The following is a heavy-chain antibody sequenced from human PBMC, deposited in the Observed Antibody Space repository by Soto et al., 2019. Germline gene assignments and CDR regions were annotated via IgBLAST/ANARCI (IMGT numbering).Heavy chain of an antibody. CDR1: GFTFSTYN. CDR2: ISTSSSTI. V-gene: IGHV3-48*02. Sequence: PGGSLRLSCAASGFTFSTYNMNWVRQAPGKGLELVSYISTSSSTIYYADSVKGRFTISRDNAKNSLYLQMNSLRDEDTAVYYCASRADYFHHWGQGTLVTVSS. J-gene: IGHJ1*01. CDR3: ASRADYFHH.